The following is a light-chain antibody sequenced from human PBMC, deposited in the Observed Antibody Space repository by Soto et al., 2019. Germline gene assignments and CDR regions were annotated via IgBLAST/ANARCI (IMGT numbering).Light chain of an antibody. CDR1: QSISSY. CDR3: QQSYTTPRT. J-gene: IGKJ1*01. V-gene: IGKV1-39*01. Sequence: DIQMTQSPSSLYASVGDGVTITCRASQSISSYLNWYQQKPGKAPKLMIYAASSLQSGVPSRFSGSGSGTEFTLTISSLQPDDFATYYCQQSYTTPRTFGQGTRVEIK. CDR2: AAS.